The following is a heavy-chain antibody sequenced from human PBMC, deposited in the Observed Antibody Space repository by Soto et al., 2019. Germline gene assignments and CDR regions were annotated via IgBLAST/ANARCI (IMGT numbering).Heavy chain of an antibody. CDR2: IIPIFGTA. CDR3: AREGRRGRSPSLVDAFDI. Sequence: QVQLVQSGAEVKKPGSSVKVSCKASGGTFSSYAISWVRQAPGQGLEWMGGIIPIFGTANYAQKFQGRVTITADESTSTAYMELSSLRSEDTAVYYCAREGRRGRSPSLVDAFDIWVQGTMVTVSS. CDR1: GGTFSSYA. V-gene: IGHV1-69*01. J-gene: IGHJ3*02.